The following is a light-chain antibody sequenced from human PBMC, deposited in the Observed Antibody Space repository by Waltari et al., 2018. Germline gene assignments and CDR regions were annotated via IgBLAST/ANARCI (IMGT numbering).Light chain of an antibody. Sequence: QSVLTQPPSVSGTPGQRVTISCSGSSSNIGTNTVDWYQHLPGSAPKLLFYGNNQWPSGVPDRFAGSKSGTSASLAISGLQSEDEADYYCAAWDDRLNGLYVFGAGTKVTVL. CDR2: GNN. J-gene: IGLJ1*01. CDR1: SSNIGTNT. CDR3: AAWDDRLNGLYV. V-gene: IGLV1-44*01.